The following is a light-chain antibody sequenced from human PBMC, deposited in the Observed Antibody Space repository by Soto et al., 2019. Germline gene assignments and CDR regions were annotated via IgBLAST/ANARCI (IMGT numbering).Light chain of an antibody. CDR2: DAS. Sequence: DIQMTQSPSSLSASVGDRVTITRRASQDISNYLNWYQQKPGKAPKLLIYDASNLETGVPSRFSGSGSGTDFTFTISSLQPEDIATYYCQQYDNLPLTFGGGTKVDIK. J-gene: IGKJ4*01. CDR1: QDISNY. CDR3: QQYDNLPLT. V-gene: IGKV1-33*01.